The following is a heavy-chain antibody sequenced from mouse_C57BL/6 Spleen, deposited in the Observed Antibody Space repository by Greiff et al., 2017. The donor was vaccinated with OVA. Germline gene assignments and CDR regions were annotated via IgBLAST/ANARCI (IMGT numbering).Heavy chain of an antibody. D-gene: IGHD1-1*01. V-gene: IGHV3-6*01. CDR1: GYSITSGYY. CDR3: ARESSYYGIDY. Sequence: ESGPGLVKPSQSLSLTCSVTGYSITSGYYWNWIRQFPGNKLEWMGYISYDGSNNYNPSLKNRISITRDTSKNQFFLKLNSVTTEDTATYYCARESSYYGIDYWGQGTTLTVSS. J-gene: IGHJ2*01. CDR2: ISYDGSN.